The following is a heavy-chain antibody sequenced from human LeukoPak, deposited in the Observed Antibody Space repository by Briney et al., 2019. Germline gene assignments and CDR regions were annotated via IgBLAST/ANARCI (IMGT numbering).Heavy chain of an antibody. V-gene: IGHV1-69*05. Sequence: GASVKVSCKASGGTFSSYAISWVRQAPGQGLEWMGGIIPIFGTANYAQKFQGRVTITTDESTSTAYMELSSLRSEDTAVYYCARAGKVDYSNYRIDYWGQGALVTVSS. CDR3: ARAGKVDYSNYRIDY. CDR2: IIPIFGTA. J-gene: IGHJ4*02. CDR1: GGTFSSYA. D-gene: IGHD4-11*01.